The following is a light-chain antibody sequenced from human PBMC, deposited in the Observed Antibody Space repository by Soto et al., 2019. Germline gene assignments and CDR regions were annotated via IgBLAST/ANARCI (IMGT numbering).Light chain of an antibody. CDR3: QQYNKWPRT. J-gene: IGKJ1*01. V-gene: IGKV3-15*01. CDR2: GAS. CDR1: QSLSSD. Sequence: EIVMTQSPATLSVSPGERATLSCRASQSLSSDLAWYQQKVGQAPRLLIYGASTRATGIPARYSGSGSGTEFNFTIRSLQSEDFAVYYCQQYNKWPRTFGQGTKVDIK.